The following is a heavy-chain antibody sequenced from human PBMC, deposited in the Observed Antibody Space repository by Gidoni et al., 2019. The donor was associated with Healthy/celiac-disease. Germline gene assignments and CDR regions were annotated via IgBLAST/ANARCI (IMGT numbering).Heavy chain of an antibody. Sequence: QVQLVQSGAEVKKPGSSVKVSCKASGGTFSSYAISWVRQAPGQGLEWMGRIIPIRGIANYAQKFQGRVTITADKSTSTAYMELSSLRSEDTAVYYCAREPHQYCSSTSCYHSSRDWGQGTLVTVSS. CDR2: IIPIRGIA. J-gene: IGHJ4*02. CDR3: AREPHQYCSSTSCYHSSRD. V-gene: IGHV1-69*09. D-gene: IGHD2-2*01. CDR1: GGTFSSYA.